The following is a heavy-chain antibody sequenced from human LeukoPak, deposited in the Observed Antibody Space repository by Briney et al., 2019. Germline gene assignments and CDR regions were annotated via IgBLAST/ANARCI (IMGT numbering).Heavy chain of an antibody. Sequence: GGSLRLSCAASGFTFSSYGMNWVRQAPGKGLEWVAVIWSDGSNKNYADSVRGRFTISRDNSKNTLYLQMNSLRDEDTAVYYCVKDRAGRWTFDYWGQGTLVTVTS. V-gene: IGHV3-30*02. CDR1: GFTFSSYG. J-gene: IGHJ4*02. CDR3: VKDRAGRWTFDY. CDR2: IWSDGSNK. D-gene: IGHD1-1*01.